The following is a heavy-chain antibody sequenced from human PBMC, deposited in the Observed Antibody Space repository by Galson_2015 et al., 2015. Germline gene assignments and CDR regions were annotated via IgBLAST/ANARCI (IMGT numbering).Heavy chain of an antibody. Sequence: SLRLSCAASGFTFKYSAMHWVRQSPGRRLEWLAGISFDAPNKFYADSVTGRFTISRENSRNTLSVEMNSLTIEDTAVHYWARENVPKGVWGTMGGFGNWGQGTLVTVSS. CDR1: GFTFKYSA. D-gene: IGHD3-16*01. CDR3: ARENVPKGVWGTMGGFGN. CDR2: ISFDAPNK. J-gene: IGHJ1*01. V-gene: IGHV3-30-3*01.